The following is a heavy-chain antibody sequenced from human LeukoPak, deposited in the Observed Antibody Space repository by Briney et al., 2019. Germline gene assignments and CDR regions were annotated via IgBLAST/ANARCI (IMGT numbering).Heavy chain of an antibody. CDR1: GYTFTSYG. D-gene: IGHD4-17*01. CDR2: ISAYNGNT. J-gene: IGHJ6*03. Sequence: ASVKVSCKASGYTFTSYGISWVRQAPGQGLEWMGWISAYNGNTNYAQKLQGRVTMTTDTSTSTAYMELRSLRSDDTAVYYCARRGAVSTVTTGVYYYYYMDVWGKGTTVTVSS. V-gene: IGHV1-18*01. CDR3: ARRGAVSTVTTGVYYYYYMDV.